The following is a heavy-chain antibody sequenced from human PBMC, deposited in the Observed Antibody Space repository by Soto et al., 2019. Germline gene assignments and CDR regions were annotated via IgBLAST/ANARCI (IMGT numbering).Heavy chain of an antibody. Sequence: KTSETLSLTCTVSGGSISSYYWSWIRQPPGKGLEWIGYIYYSGSTNYNPSLKSRVTISVDTSKNQFSLKLSSVTAADTAVYYCARGGIAAAGTGWFDPWGQGTLVTVSS. V-gene: IGHV4-59*01. CDR2: IYYSGST. CDR1: GGSISSYY. D-gene: IGHD6-13*01. CDR3: ARGGIAAAGTGWFDP. J-gene: IGHJ5*02.